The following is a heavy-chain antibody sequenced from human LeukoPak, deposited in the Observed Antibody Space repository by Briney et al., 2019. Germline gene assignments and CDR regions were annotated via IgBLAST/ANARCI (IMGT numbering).Heavy chain of an antibody. CDR1: GFTFSNYW. V-gene: IGHV3-74*01. J-gene: IGHJ4*02. D-gene: IGHD3-16*01. Sequence: GGSLRLSCAASGFTFSNYWMHWVRQAPGKGLEWVSRINERATIISYADSVKGRFTISRENARNTLYLQMNSLTAEDTAVYYCVRDLISVWTPGDDFDHWGQGTLVTVSS. CDR2: INERATII. CDR3: VRDLISVWTPGDDFDH.